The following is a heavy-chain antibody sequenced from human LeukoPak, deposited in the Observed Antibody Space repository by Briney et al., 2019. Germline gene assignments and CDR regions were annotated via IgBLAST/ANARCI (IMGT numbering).Heavy chain of an antibody. D-gene: IGHD2-2*01. CDR2: ISSSGSTI. J-gene: IGHJ6*04. CDR1: GFTFSSYE. CDR3: ARDYSTSSPNKYYYYGMDV. Sequence: GGSLRLSCAASGFTFSSYEMNWVRQAPGKGLEWVSYISSSGSTIYYADSAKGRFTISRDNAKNSLYLQMNSLRAEDTAVYYCARDYSTSSPNKYYYYGMDVWGKGTTVTVSS. V-gene: IGHV3-48*03.